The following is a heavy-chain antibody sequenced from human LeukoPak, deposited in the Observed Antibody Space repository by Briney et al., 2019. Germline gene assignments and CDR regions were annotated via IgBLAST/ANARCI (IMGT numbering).Heavy chain of an antibody. J-gene: IGHJ4*02. CDR3: ARVPRSFDWLFLFDY. Sequence: GGFLRLSCAASGFTLSSYSMNWVRQAPGKGLEWVSYISSSGNTIYYVDSVKGRFTISRDTAKNSLYLQMNSLRAEDTAVYYCARVPRSFDWLFLFDYWGQGTLVTVSS. CDR2: ISSSGNTI. V-gene: IGHV3-48*04. CDR1: GFTLSSYS. D-gene: IGHD3-9*01.